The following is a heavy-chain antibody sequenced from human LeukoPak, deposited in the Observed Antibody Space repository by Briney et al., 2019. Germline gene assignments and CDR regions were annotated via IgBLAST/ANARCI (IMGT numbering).Heavy chain of an antibody. Sequence: ASVKVSCKASGGTFSSYAISWVRQAPGQGLEWMGGIIPIFGTANYAQKFQGRVTISADESTSTVYMELSSLRSEDTAVYYCARAHTVTTGYFDYWGQGTLVTVSS. CDR1: GGTFSSYA. CDR3: ARAHTVTTGYFDY. D-gene: IGHD4-17*01. J-gene: IGHJ4*02. CDR2: IIPIFGTA. V-gene: IGHV1-69*13.